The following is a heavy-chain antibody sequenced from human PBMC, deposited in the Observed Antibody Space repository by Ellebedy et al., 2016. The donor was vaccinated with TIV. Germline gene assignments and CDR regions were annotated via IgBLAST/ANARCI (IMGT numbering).Heavy chain of an antibody. CDR2: ISYDGSKR. CDR1: GFTFSSYD. D-gene: IGHD2-8*02. CDR3: AKVPVGFCSTGPCSYFDD. Sequence: GESLKISCAASGFTFSSYDMHWVRQAPGKGLEWVAVISYDGSKRYYVDSVKGRFTISRDDSKKTLYLDLNSLRPDDADVYYCAKVPVGFCSTGPCSYFDDWGLGTLVTVSS. V-gene: IGHV3-30*18. J-gene: IGHJ4*02.